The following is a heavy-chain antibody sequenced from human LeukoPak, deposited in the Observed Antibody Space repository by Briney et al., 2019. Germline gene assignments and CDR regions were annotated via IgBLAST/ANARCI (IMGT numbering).Heavy chain of an antibody. Sequence: GGSLRLSCVASGFTFSTYAMSWVRQAPGKGLEWVSVISGSGGSTYYADSVKGRFTISRDNSKNTLYLQMNSLRAEDTAVYYCAKDLRTGLVVIGFDYWGQGTLVTVSS. D-gene: IGHD3-22*01. CDR1: GFTFSTYA. CDR2: ISGSGGST. CDR3: AKDLRTGLVVIGFDY. V-gene: IGHV3-23*01. J-gene: IGHJ4*02.